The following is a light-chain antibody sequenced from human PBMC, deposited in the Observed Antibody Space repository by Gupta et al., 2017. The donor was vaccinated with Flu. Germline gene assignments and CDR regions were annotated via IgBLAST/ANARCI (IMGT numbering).Light chain of an antibody. V-gene: IGLV2-14*03. Sequence: QSALTQPASVSGSPGQSVTISCSGTSSDVGGHEHVSWYQQYPGKAPRLIIYGVSRRPSGVANRFSGSKSGSTASLSISGRQAEDEADYYCMSFASSIAYLFGTGTKVTVL. J-gene: IGLJ1*01. CDR3: MSFASSIAYL. CDR2: GVS. CDR1: SSDVGGHEH.